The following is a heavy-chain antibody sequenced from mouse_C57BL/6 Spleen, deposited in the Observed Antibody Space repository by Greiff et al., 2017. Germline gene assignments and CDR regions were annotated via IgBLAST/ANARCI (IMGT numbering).Heavy chain of an antibody. Sequence: VQLQQPGAELVRPGSSVKLSCKASGYTFTSYWMDWVKQRPGQGLEWIGNIYPSDSETHYNQKFKDKAPLTVDKSSSPAYMQLSSLTSEDSAVYDCARRDYYGSSYYFDYWGQGTTLTVSS. CDR3: ARRDYYGSSYYFDY. CDR1: GYTFTSYW. V-gene: IGHV1-61*01. CDR2: IYPSDSET. D-gene: IGHD1-1*01. J-gene: IGHJ2*01.